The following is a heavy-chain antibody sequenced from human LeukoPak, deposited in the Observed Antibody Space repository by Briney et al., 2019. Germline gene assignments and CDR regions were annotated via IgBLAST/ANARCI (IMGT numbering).Heavy chain of an antibody. CDR1: RFTFSSYW. J-gene: IGHJ4*02. V-gene: IGHV3-7*01. D-gene: IGHD6-13*01. Sequence: PGGSLRLSCAASRFTFSSYWMSWVRQAPGKGLEWVANIKQDGSEKYYVDSVKGRFTISRDNAKNSLYLQMNSLRAEDTAVYYCARIKSIAAAGTLDYWGQGTLVTVSS. CDR2: IKQDGSEK. CDR3: ARIKSIAAAGTLDY.